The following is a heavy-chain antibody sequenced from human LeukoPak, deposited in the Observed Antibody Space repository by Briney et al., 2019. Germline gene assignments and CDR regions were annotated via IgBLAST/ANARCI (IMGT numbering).Heavy chain of an antibody. J-gene: IGHJ4*02. V-gene: IGHV4-59*01. Sequence: GSLRLSCAASGFTFSSYGMHWIRQPPGKGLEWIGYIYDSGSTNYNPSLKSRVTISVDTSKNQFSLKLSSVTAADTAVYYCARVKETQGQSGSYSPFDYWGQGTLVTVSS. CDR3: ARVKETQGQSGSYSPFDY. CDR1: GFTFSSYG. CDR2: IYDSGST. D-gene: IGHD3-10*01.